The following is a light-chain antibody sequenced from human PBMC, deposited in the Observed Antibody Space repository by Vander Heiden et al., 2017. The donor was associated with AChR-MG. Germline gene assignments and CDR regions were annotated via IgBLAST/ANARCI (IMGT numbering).Light chain of an antibody. CDR1: ESVSSH. J-gene: IGKJ1*01. V-gene: IGKV3-15*01. Sequence: EIVMTQSPATLSVSPGERATLSCRASESVSSHLAWYQQKPGQTPRLLISGASTRATGVPARFSGSGSGTEFTLTISSLQSEDLAVYYCQQDNNLRTFGQGTKVEIK. CDR3: QQDNNLRT. CDR2: GAS.